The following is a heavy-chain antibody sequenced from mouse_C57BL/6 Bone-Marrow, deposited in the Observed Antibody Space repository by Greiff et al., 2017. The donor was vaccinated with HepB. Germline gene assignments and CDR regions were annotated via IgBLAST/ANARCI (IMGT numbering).Heavy chain of an antibody. CDR1: GYAFTNYL. CDR2: INPGSGGT. J-gene: IGHJ3*01. CDR3: ARSGIYYYGSSSLFAY. V-gene: IGHV1-54*01. Sequence: VQLQQSGAELVRPGTSVKVSCKASGYAFTNYLIEWVKQRPGQGLEWIGVINPGSGGTNYNEKFKGKATLTADKSSSTAYMQLSSLTSEDSAVYFCARSGIYYYGSSSLFAYWGQGTLVTVSA. D-gene: IGHD1-1*01.